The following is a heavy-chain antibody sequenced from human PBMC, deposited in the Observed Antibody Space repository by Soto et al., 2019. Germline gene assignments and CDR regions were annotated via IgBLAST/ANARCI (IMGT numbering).Heavy chain of an antibody. D-gene: IGHD1-26*01. CDR1: GFTFSSYA. CDR2: ISYDGSNK. Sequence: QVQLVESGGGVVQPGRSLRLSCAASGFTFSSYAMHWVRQAPGKGLEWVAVISYDGSNKYYADSVKGRFTISRDNSKNSLYLQMNSLRAEDTAVYYCWVGATPRDAFDIWGQGTKVTVSS. CDR3: WVGATPRDAFDI. V-gene: IGHV3-30-3*01. J-gene: IGHJ3*02.